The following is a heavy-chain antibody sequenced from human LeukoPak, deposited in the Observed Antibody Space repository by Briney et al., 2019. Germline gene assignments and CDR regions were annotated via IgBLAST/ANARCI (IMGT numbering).Heavy chain of an antibody. CDR3: ARQHMVRGVIRPQLDY. Sequence: SETLSLTCTVSGYSISSGYYWGWIRQPPGKGLEWIGSIYYSGSTYYNPSLKSRVTISVDTSKNQFSLKLSSVTAADTAVYYCARQHMVRGVIRPQLDYWGQGTLVTVSS. J-gene: IGHJ4*02. D-gene: IGHD3-10*01. V-gene: IGHV4-38-2*02. CDR1: GYSISSGYY. CDR2: IYYSGST.